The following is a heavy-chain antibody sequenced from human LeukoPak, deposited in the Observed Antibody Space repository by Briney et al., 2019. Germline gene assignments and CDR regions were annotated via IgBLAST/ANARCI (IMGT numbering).Heavy chain of an antibody. CDR1: EGTFSSYA. CDR2: IIPIFGTA. J-gene: IGHJ4*02. V-gene: IGHV1-69*06. CDR3: ARDDSGYENGFDY. Sequence: GASVKVSCKASEGTFSSYAISWVRQAPGQGLEWMGGIIPIFGTANYAQKFQGRVTITADKSTSTAYMELSSLRSEDTAVYYCARDDSGYENGFDYWGQGTLVTVSS. D-gene: IGHD5-12*01.